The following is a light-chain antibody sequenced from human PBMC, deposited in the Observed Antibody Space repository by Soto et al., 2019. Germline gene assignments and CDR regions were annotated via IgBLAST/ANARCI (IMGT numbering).Light chain of an antibody. V-gene: IGKV1-5*01. J-gene: IGKJ4*01. CDR3: QQYNSYSPT. Sequence: DIQMTQSPSTLSASVGDRVTITCRASQSISSWLAWYQQKPGKAPKLLIYDASSLESGVPSRFSGSGAGTEFTLTISSRQPDDVATYYCQQYNSYSPTFGGGTKVEIK. CDR1: QSISSW. CDR2: DAS.